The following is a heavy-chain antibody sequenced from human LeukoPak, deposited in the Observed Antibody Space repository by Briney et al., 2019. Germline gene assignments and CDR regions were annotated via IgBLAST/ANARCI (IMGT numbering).Heavy chain of an antibody. V-gene: IGHV4-61*02. CDR1: GGSISSGSHY. CDR2: IYSSGST. J-gene: IGHJ6*03. Sequence: PSQTLSLTCTVSGGSISSGSHYWSWLRQPAGKGLEWIGRIYSSGSTNYDPSLKSRVTISVDTSKNHFSLKLSSVTAADTAVYYCARVPVGYYYYMDVWGKGTTVTISS. D-gene: IGHD3-10*01. CDR3: ARVPVGYYYYMDV.